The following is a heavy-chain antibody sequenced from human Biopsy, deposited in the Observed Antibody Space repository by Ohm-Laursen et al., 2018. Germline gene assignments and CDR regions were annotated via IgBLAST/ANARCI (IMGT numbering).Heavy chain of an antibody. Sequence: SDTLSLTCPVSGGSVSSNVAYWAWIRQPPGKGLESIGSIFYSGITYYNPSLQSRVTMSVDTSKNQFSLNLTSVTAADTAVYYRARHPTGFWFDPWGQGTLVIVSS. V-gene: IGHV4-39*01. J-gene: IGHJ5*02. CDR3: ARHPTGFWFDP. CDR1: GGSVSSNVAY. CDR2: IFYSGIT.